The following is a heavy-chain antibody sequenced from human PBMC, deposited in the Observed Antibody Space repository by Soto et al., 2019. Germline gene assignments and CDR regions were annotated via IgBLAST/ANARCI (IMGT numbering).Heavy chain of an antibody. D-gene: IGHD3-10*01. CDR3: ARGIIMVRGVIIYYYGMDV. CDR1: GGSISSSSYY. CDR2: IYYSGST. Sequence: SETLSLTCTVSGGSISSSSYYWGWIRQPPGKGLEWIGSIYYSGSTYYNPSLKSRVTISVDTSKNQFSLKLSSVTAADAAVYYCARGIIMVRGVIIYYYGMDVWGQGTTVTVSS. V-gene: IGHV4-39*01. J-gene: IGHJ6*02.